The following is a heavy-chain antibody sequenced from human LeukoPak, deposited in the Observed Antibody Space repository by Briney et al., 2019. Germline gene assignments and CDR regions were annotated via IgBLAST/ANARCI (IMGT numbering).Heavy chain of an antibody. CDR3: ARDQEGFDY. CDR1: GYTFTNYA. J-gene: IGHJ4*02. Sequence: ASVKVSCKASGYTFTNYAIHWVRQAPGQRLEWMGWINGGSGNTKYSQNFQGRVTVTRDTSTSTVHMELSGLRSEDTAVYYCARDQEGFDYWGQGTLVTVSS. CDR2: INGGSGNT. V-gene: IGHV1-3*01.